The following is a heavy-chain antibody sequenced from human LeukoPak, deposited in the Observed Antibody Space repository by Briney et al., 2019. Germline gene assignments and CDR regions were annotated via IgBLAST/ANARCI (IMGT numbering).Heavy chain of an antibody. V-gene: IGHV1-8*01. CDR3: ARGNRLYTSSWSALAFDI. CDR2: MNPISGYT. D-gene: IGHD6-13*01. J-gene: IGHJ3*02. Sequence: ASVKVSCKASGYTFTSYDINWVRQATGQGLEWMGWMNPISGYTGFAQKFQGRVTMTGNTAISTAYMELSSLRSEDAAVYYRARGNRLYTSSWSALAFDIWGQGTMVTVSS. CDR1: GYTFTSYD.